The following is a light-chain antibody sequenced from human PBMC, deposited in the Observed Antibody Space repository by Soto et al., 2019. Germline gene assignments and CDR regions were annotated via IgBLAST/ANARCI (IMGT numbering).Light chain of an antibody. Sequence: EIVLTQSPGTLSLSPGERATLSCRASQSVSSSSLAWYQQKPGQAPRLLIYGASSRATGIPDRFIASGSGTDFTLTISRREPEDLAVYYCQQYGISPLTFGHGTRLES. CDR3: QQYGISPLT. CDR1: QSVSSSS. CDR2: GAS. J-gene: IGKJ5*01. V-gene: IGKV3-20*01.